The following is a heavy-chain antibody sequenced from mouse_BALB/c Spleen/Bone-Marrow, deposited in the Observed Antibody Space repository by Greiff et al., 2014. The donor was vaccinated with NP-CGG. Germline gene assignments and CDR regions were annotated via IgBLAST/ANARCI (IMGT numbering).Heavy chain of an antibody. CDR2: IDPANGNT. CDR1: GFNIKDTY. V-gene: IGHV14-3*02. CDR3: ATYYYGSSWGFAY. D-gene: IGHD1-1*01. Sequence: DVQLQESGAELVKPGASVKLSCTASGFNIKDTYMHWVKQRPEQGLEWIGRIDPANGNTKYDPKFQGKATITADTSSNTAYLQLSSLTSEDTAVYYCATYYYGSSWGFAYWGQGTLVTVSA. J-gene: IGHJ3*01.